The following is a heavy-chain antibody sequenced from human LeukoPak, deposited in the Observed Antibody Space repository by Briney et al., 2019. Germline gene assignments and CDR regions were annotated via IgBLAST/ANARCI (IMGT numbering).Heavy chain of an antibody. CDR1: GFTFSHYW. CDR3: VRDYDGDLDY. D-gene: IGHD4-23*01. V-gene: IGHV3-7*01. J-gene: IGHJ4*02. CDR2: VKQDESSK. Sequence: GGSLRLSCAASGFTFSHYWMAWVRQAPGKGPEWVANVKQDESSKFYADSVKGRFTISRDNARNSLYLQMNGLRVEDTALYYCVRDYDGDLDYWGQGTRVTVSS.